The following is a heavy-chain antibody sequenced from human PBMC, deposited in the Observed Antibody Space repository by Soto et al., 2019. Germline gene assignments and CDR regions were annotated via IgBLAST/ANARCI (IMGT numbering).Heavy chain of an antibody. CDR1: GYTFTSYA. V-gene: IGHV1-3*01. J-gene: IGHJ4*02. CDR2: INAGNGNT. CDR3: ARDLRRITMVRGVMAY. D-gene: IGHD3-10*01. Sequence: QVQLVQSGAEVKKPRASVKVSCKASGYTFTSYAMHWVRQAPGQRLEWMGWINAGNGNTKYSQRFQGRVHITRDTSESTAHMELSSLRSEDTAVYYCARDLRRITMVRGVMAYWGQGTLVTVSS.